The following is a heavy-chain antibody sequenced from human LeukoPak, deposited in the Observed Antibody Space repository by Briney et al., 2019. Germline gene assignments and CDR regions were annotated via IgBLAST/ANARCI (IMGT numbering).Heavy chain of an antibody. CDR1: GFSFSSYD. V-gene: IGHV3-13*05. Sequence: PGGSLRLSCAASGFSFSSYDMHWVRQATGKGLEWVSAIGTAGDPYYPGSVKGRFTISRENANNSLYLQMNSLRAGDTAVYYCARGSLWFGEFLMDVWGQGTTVTVSS. D-gene: IGHD3-10*01. J-gene: IGHJ6*02. CDR2: IGTAGDP. CDR3: ARGSLWFGEFLMDV.